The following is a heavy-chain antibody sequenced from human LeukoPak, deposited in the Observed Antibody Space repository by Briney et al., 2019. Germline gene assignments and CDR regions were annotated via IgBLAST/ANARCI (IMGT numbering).Heavy chain of an antibody. Sequence: QTAGTLRLTCAASGCTFSTYGMHWVRQAPGKGLEWVAVIWDDGSNKYYTEYVKGRFTISSDNCKNTLYLQMNSLRAEDTAVYYCARDQGDEYNRSLYGHFDGWGQGTMVTVSS. CDR2: IWDDGSNK. J-gene: IGHJ3*01. CDR1: GCTFSTYG. D-gene: IGHD5-24*01. V-gene: IGHV3-33*01. CDR3: ARDQGDEYNRSLYGHFDG.